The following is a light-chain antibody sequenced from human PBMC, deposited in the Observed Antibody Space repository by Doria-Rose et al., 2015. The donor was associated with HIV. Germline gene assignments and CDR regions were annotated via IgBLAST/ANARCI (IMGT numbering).Light chain of an antibody. V-gene: IGLV3-19*01. J-gene: IGLJ3*02. CDR3: NSRDTRDNQV. CDR2: GET. Sequence: VSWYIPKPGPAPVLVLYGETYRPSGIPDRFSGTSSGSAASLTITGAQAEDEADYYCNSRDTRDNQVFGGGTRLTVL.